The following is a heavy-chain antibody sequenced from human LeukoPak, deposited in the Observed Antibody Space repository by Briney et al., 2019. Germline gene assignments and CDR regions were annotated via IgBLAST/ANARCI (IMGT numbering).Heavy chain of an antibody. Sequence: GGSLRLSCAASGFTFNSWMTWVRQAPGKGLEWVANIKHDGIERYYVASVKGRFTISRDNAKNSLYLQMNSLRAEDTAVYYCARNRLTFDIWGQGTMVTVSS. J-gene: IGHJ3*02. CDR3: ARNRLTFDI. CDR1: GFTFNSW. V-gene: IGHV3-7*01. D-gene: IGHD2/OR15-2a*01. CDR2: IKHDGIER.